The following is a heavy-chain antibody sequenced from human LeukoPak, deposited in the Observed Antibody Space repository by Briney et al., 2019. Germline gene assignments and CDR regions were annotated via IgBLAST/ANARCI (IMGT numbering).Heavy chain of an antibody. V-gene: IGHV5-10-1*01. Sequence: HGESLKISCKGSGYSFTNYWINWVRPIPGKGLEWMGRIDPSDSYTDYSASFQGHVTISIDKSISTAYLQWSSLKASDTAMYYCARHSNYDTLTGYPHWGQGTLVTVSS. CDR2: IDPSDSYT. CDR1: GYSFTNYW. CDR3: ARHSNYDTLTGYPH. J-gene: IGHJ4*02. D-gene: IGHD3-9*01.